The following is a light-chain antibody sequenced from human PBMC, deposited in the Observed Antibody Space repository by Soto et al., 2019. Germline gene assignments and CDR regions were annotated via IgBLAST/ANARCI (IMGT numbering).Light chain of an antibody. Sequence: EIALSQSPATLSLSPGERDTLSCRASQSVSTYLAWYQHKPGQAPRLLIFDASKRATGIPARFSGSGSETDFTLTISSLEPEDFAVYYCQQRTHWPAGCFGQGTKLEIK. V-gene: IGKV3-11*01. CDR3: QQRTHWPAGC. J-gene: IGKJ2*03. CDR2: DAS. CDR1: QSVSTY.